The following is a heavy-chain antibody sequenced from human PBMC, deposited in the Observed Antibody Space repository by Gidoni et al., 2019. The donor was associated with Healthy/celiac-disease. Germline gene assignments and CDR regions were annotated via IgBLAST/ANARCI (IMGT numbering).Heavy chain of an antibody. Sequence: EVQLVESGGGLVKPGGSLRLSCAASGFPFSSYSMNWVRQAPGKGLEWVSSISSSSSYIYYADSVKGRFTIARDNAKNSLYLQMNSLRAEDTAVYYCARGTLWGMDVWGQGTTVTVSS. CDR2: ISSSSSYI. V-gene: IGHV3-21*01. CDR1: GFPFSSYS. J-gene: IGHJ6*02. CDR3: ARGTLWGMDV.